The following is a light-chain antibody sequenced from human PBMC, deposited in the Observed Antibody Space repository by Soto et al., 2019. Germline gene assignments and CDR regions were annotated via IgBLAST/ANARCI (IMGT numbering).Light chain of an antibody. Sequence: QSVLTQSSSASASRGSSVILTCTLSSGHNTYIIAWHQQQPGKAPRYLMKLEGSGSYNKGSGVPDRFSGSSSGADRYLTISNLQSDDEADYYCETWDTNIRVFGGGTKVTVL. V-gene: IGLV4-60*03. CDR3: ETWDTNIRV. J-gene: IGLJ2*01. CDR1: SGHNTYI. CDR2: LEGSGSY.